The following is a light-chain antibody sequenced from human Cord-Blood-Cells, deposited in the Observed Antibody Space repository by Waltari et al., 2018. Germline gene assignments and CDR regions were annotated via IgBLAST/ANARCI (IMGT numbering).Light chain of an antibody. CDR2: DTR. J-gene: IGLJ3*02. CDR3: LLSYSGARV. V-gene: IGLV7-46*01. CDR1: TGAVTSGHY. Sequence: QAVVTQEPSLTVSPGGTVPLNCCSGTGAVTSGHYPYWFQQKPGQAPRTLIYDTRNKHSWTPARFSGSLLGGKAALTLSGAQPEDEAEYYCLLSYSGARVFGGGTKLTVL.